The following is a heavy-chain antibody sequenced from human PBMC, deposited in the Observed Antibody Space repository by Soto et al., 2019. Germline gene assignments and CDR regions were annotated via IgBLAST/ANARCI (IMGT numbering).Heavy chain of an antibody. Sequence: SETLSLTCTVSGGSISSGDYYWSWIRQPPGKGLEWIGYIYYSGSTYYNPSLKSRVTISVYTYKNQFSLKLSSVTAADTAVYYCARDGSSSGNYYYGMDVCGQGTTVNVS. V-gene: IGHV4-30-4*01. CDR2: IYYSGST. J-gene: IGHJ6*02. CDR1: GGSISSGDYY. CDR3: ARDGSSSGNYYYGMDV. D-gene: IGHD6-6*01.